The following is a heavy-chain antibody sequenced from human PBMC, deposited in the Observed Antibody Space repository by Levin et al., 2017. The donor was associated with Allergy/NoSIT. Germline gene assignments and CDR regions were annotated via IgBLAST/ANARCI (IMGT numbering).Heavy chain of an antibody. Sequence: GESLKISCAASGFTFSSYWMSWVRQAPGKGLEWVANIKQDGSEKYYVDSVKGRFTISRDNAKNSLYLQMNSLRAEDTAVYYCAREDRWWDRSDYYYGMDVWGQGTTVTVSS. CDR3: AREDRWWDRSDYYYGMDV. CDR2: IKQDGSEK. D-gene: IGHD1-26*01. CDR1: GFTFSSYW. J-gene: IGHJ6*02. V-gene: IGHV3-7*01.